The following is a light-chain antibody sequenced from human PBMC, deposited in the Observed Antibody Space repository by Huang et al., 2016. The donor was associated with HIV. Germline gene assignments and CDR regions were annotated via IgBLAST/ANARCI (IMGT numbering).Light chain of an antibody. Sequence: DIQMTQSPSTLSASVEDRVTITCRASQRFTTWLAWYQQKPGKAPKLRIYDVSSLESGVPSRFSGSGSGTEFTLTISSLQPDDFATYYCQQYDGYPWTFGQGTKVEIK. CDR3: QQYDGYPWT. V-gene: IGKV1-5*01. J-gene: IGKJ1*01. CDR1: QRFTTW. CDR2: DVS.